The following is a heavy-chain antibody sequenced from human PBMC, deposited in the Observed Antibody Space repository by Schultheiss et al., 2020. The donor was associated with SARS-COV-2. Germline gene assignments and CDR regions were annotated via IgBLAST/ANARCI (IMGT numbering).Heavy chain of an antibody. J-gene: IGHJ4*02. D-gene: IGHD3-3*01. CDR2: IWYDGSKK. CDR3: ARGLWSGFSYYFDY. Sequence: GGSLRLSCAASGFTFSNYGMHWVRQAPGKGLEWVAIIWYDGSKKYYAESEKGRFTISRDNSKNTLYLQMNSLRAEDTAVYYCARGLWSGFSYYFDYWGQGTLVTVSS. V-gene: IGHV3-33*01. CDR1: GFTFSNYG.